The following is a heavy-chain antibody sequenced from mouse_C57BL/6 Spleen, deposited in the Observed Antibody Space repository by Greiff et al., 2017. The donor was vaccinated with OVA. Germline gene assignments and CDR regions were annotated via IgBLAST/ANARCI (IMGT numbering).Heavy chain of an antibody. D-gene: IGHD2-2*01. V-gene: IGHV1-15*01. CDR3: AMVTTGYWYFDV. J-gene: IGHJ1*03. CDR2: IDPETGGT. Sequence: QVHVKQSGAELVRPGASVTLSCKASGYTFTDYEMHWVKQTPVHGLEWIGAIDPETGGTAYNQKFKGKAILTADKSSSTAYMELRSLTSEDSAVYYCAMVTTGYWYFDVWGTGTTVTVSS. CDR1: GYTFTDYE.